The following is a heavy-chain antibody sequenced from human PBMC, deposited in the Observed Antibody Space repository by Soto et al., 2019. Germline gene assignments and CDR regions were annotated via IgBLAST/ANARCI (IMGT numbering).Heavy chain of an antibody. J-gene: IGHJ6*02. CDR3: ATGFSPLLWFGEFSGYGMDV. D-gene: IGHD3-10*01. CDR1: GGSISSGGYY. V-gene: IGHV4-30-4*01. Sequence: PSETLSLTCTVSGGSISSGGYYWSWIRQPPGKGLEWIGYIYYSGSTYYNPSLKSRVTISVDTSKNQFSLKLSSVTAADTAVYYCATGFSPLLWFGEFSGYGMDVWGQGTTVTVSS. CDR2: IYYSGST.